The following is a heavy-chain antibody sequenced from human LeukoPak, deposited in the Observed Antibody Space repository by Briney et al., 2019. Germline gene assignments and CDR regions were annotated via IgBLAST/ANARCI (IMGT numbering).Heavy chain of an antibody. Sequence: ASVKVSCKASGYTFTGYYMHWVRQAPGQGLEWMGWINPNSGGTNYAQKFQGRVTMTRDTSISTACMELSRLRSDDTAVYYCARDRRYCSGGSCSGSLAYWGQGTLVTVSS. J-gene: IGHJ4*02. CDR3: ARDRRYCSGGSCSGSLAY. CDR2: INPNSGGT. V-gene: IGHV1-2*02. D-gene: IGHD2-15*01. CDR1: GYTFTGYY.